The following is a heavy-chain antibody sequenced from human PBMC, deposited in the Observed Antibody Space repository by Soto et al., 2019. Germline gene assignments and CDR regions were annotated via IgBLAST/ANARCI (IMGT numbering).Heavy chain of an antibody. CDR1: GFTFSSYA. J-gene: IGHJ4*02. CDR2: ISGSGGST. Sequence: EVQLLESGGGLVQPGGSLRLSCAASGFTFSSYAMSWVRQAPGKGLEWVSAISGSGGSTYYADSVKGRFTISRDTSKNTLYLQMTSLRAEDTAVYYCAKDHSWIQLLFFYWGQGTLVTVSS. V-gene: IGHV3-23*01. D-gene: IGHD5-18*01. CDR3: AKDHSWIQLLFFY.